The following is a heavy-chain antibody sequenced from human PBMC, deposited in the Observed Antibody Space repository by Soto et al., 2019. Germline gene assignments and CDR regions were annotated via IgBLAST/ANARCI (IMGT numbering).Heavy chain of an antibody. CDR1: GGSFSGYY. CDR3: ARRYGSXIDY. D-gene: IGHD1-26*01. V-gene: IGHV4-34*01. CDR2: INHSGST. Sequence: PSETLSLACAVYGGSFSGYYWSWIRQPPGKGLEWIGEINHSGSTNYNPSLKSRVTISVDTSKNQFSLKLSSVTAADTAVYYCARRYGSXIDYWAQRTLVTVSS. J-gene: IGHJ4*02.